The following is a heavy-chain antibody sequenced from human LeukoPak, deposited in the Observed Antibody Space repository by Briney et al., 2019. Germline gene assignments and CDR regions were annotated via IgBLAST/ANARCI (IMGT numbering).Heavy chain of an antibody. CDR2: INPNSGGT. J-gene: IGHJ4*02. D-gene: IGHD6-13*01. CDR3: ARWLAAAGHFDY. CDR1: GYTFTGYY. V-gene: IGHV1-2*02. Sequence: GASVKVSCKASGYTFTGYYMHWVRQAPGQGLEWMGWINPNSGGTNYAQKLQGRVTMTRDASISTAYMELSRLRSDDTAVYYCARWLAAAGHFDYWGQGTLVTVSS.